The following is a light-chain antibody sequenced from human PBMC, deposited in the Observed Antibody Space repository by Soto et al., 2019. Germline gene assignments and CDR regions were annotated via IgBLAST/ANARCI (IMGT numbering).Light chain of an antibody. Sequence: EILLTQSPGTLSLSPGERATLSCRASQSVSSYLAWYQQKPGQAPRLLIYGASARATGIPARFSGSGSGTEFTLTISSLQSEDYAVYYCQQYNNWPPTFGQGTKVDIK. CDR2: GAS. CDR1: QSVSSY. V-gene: IGKV3-15*01. CDR3: QQYNNWPPT. J-gene: IGKJ1*01.